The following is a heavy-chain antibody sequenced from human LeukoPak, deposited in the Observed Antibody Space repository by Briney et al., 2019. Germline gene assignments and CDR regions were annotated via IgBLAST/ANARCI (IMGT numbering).Heavy chain of an antibody. J-gene: IGHJ4*02. CDR1: GFTFSSYW. V-gene: IGHV3-7*04. D-gene: IGHD3-10*01. Sequence: GGSLRLSCAASGFTFSSYWMTWFRQAPGKGLEWVANINEDGSGKFYVDSVKGRFTISRDNAKNSLNLQMITLRAEDTAVYYCARDSSRDSGSSNDCWGQGTLDTVSS. CDR3: ARDSSRDSGSSNDC. CDR2: INEDGSGK.